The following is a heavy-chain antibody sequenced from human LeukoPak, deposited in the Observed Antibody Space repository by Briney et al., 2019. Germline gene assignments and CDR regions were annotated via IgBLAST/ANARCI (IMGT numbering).Heavy chain of an antibody. J-gene: IGHJ4*02. Sequence: GASVTVSCKASDYTFSNYAISWVRQAPGQGLEWMGWISTYNGNTGYAQTFQGRVIMTTDTSTSTAYMELRSLISDDTAVYYCARGPIRGLWDWGQGTLVTVSS. CDR2: ISTYNGNT. D-gene: IGHD3-10*01. CDR1: DYTFSNYA. CDR3: ARGPIRGLWD. V-gene: IGHV1-18*01.